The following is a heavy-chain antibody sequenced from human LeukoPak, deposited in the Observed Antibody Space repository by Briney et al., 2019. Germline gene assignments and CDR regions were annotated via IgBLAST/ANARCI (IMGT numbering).Heavy chain of an antibody. J-gene: IGHJ4*02. CDR2: VSSSGRT. CDR1: GDSISSGSFY. CDR3: ARGSSGNYDFPIDY. V-gene: IGHV4-61*10. Sequence: SETLSLTCTVSGDSISSGSFYWSWIRQAAGKGLEWIGRVSSSGRTTYNPSLKSRLTISITTSKNQFSLKVTSVTAADTAVYYCARGSSGNYDFPIDYWGQGTLVTVSS. D-gene: IGHD3/OR15-3a*01.